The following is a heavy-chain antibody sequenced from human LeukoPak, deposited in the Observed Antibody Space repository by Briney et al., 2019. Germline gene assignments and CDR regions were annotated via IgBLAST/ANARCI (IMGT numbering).Heavy chain of an antibody. V-gene: IGHV3-21*01. CDR1: GFTFSSYS. CDR3: ASRSSGYYPLYYYMDV. D-gene: IGHD3-22*01. J-gene: IGHJ6*03. Sequence: PGGSLRLSCAASGFTFSSYSMNWVRQAPGKGLEWVSSISSSSSYIYYADSVKGRFTISRDNAKNSLYLQMNSLRAEDTAVYYCASRSSGYYPLYYYMDVWGKGTTVTVSS. CDR2: ISSSSSYI.